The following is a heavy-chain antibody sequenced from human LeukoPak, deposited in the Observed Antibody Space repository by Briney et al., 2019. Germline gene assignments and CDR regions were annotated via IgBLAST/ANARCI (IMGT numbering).Heavy chain of an antibody. Sequence: SETLSLTCTVSGGSISSSSYYWGWIRQPPGKGLEWIGSIYYSGSTYYNPSLKSRVTISVDTSKNQFSLKLSSVTAADTAVYYCAREIWLQEPRPYFDYWGQGTLVTVSS. CDR1: GGSISSSSYY. D-gene: IGHD5-24*01. V-gene: IGHV4-39*07. J-gene: IGHJ4*02. CDR2: IYYSGST. CDR3: AREIWLQEPRPYFDY.